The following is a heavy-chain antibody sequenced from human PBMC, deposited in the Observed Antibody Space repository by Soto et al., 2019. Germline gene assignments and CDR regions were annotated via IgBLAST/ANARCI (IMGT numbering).Heavy chain of an antibody. J-gene: IGHJ6*02. Sequence: EVHLLESGGGLVQPGGSLRLSCVGSGFTFSSYAMSWVRQAPRKGLEWVSAISGSGESTYYADSVKGRFTISRDNSKNMLYREMIRLRVAERAVYYCAKDTMVRRVTMSYYYGMGVWGQGTTVTVAS. CDR2: ISGSGEST. CDR3: AKDTMVRRVTMSYYYGMGV. CDR1: GFTFSSYA. D-gene: IGHD3-10*01. V-gene: IGHV3-23*01.